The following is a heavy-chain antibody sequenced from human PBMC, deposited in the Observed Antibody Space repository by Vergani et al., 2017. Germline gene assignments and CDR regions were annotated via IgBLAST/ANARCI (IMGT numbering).Heavy chain of an antibody. D-gene: IGHD2-2*01. CDR1: GFTFTSSA. J-gene: IGHJ6*02. Sequence: QLVQSGAEVKKPGSSVKVSCKASGFTFTSSAVQWVRQARGQRLEWIGWIVVGSGNTNYAQKFQERVTITRDMSTSTAYMELSSLRSEDTAVYYCARRPLGYCSSTSCYARGDGMDVWGQGTTVTVSS. V-gene: IGHV1-58*01. CDR3: ARRPLGYCSSTSCYARGDGMDV. CDR2: IVVGSGNT.